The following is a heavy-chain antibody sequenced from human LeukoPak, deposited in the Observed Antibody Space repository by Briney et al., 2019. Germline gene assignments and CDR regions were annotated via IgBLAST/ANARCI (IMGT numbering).Heavy chain of an antibody. CDR2: IKGKTDGGTP. D-gene: IGHD6-13*01. CDR3: TGVSRSSWYDY. J-gene: IGHJ4*02. CDR1: GFTFSNAW. Sequence: PRGSLRLSCAASGFTFSNAWMSWVRQAPGKGLEWVGRIKGKTDGGTPDYAAPVKGRFTISRDDSKNTLYLQMNSLKTEDTAVYYCTGVSRSSWYDYWGQGTLVTVSS. V-gene: IGHV3-15*01.